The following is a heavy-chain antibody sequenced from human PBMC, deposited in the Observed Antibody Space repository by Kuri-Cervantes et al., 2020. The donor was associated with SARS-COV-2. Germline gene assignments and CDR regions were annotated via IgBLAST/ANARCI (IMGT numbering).Heavy chain of an antibody. V-gene: IGHV3-23*01. D-gene: IGHD1-7*01. Sequence: GGSLRLSCVVSGFTFSTSAMNWVRQAPGKGLEWVSSITGSGGSTYLAASVRGRFTISRDNAKNSLYLQMNSLRAEDTAVYYCARDELELHDDAFDIWGQGTMVTVSS. CDR3: ARDELELHDDAFDI. CDR2: ITGSGGST. CDR1: GFTFSTSA. J-gene: IGHJ3*02.